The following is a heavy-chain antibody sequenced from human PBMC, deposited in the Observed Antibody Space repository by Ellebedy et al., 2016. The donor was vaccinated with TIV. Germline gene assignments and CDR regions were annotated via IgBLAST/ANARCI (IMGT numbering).Heavy chain of an antibody. CDR3: ARATEGLDY. V-gene: IGHV3-13*01. CDR2: IGTAGDT. Sequence: GESLKISCAASGFTFSSYDMHWVRQVTGKGLEWVSAIGTAGDTYYPGSVKGRFTISREIAKNSLYLQMNSLRAGDPAVYYCARATEGLDYWGQGTLVTVSS. CDR1: GFTFSSYD. J-gene: IGHJ4*02. D-gene: IGHD1-14*01.